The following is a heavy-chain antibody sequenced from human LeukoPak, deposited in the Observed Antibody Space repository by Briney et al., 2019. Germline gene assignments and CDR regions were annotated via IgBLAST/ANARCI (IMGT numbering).Heavy chain of an antibody. Sequence: PGESLKISCKGFGYSFTSYWIAWVRQMPGKGLECMGIIHPGDSETRYSPSFQGQVTISADKSISTAYLQWSGLKASDTAMYYCARRLGATQPYFDFWGQGALVTVSS. CDR3: ARRLGATQPYFDF. CDR2: IHPGDSET. D-gene: IGHD1-26*01. J-gene: IGHJ4*02. V-gene: IGHV5-51*01. CDR1: GYSFTSYW.